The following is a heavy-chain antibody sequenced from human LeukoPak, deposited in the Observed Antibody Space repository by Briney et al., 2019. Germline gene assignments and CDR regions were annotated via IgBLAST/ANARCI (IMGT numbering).Heavy chain of an antibody. Sequence: SETLSLTCTVSGGSISSGNYYWSWIRQPAGKGLEWIGRIYTSGSTNFNPSLKSRVTISVDTSKNQFSLKLSSVTAADTAVYYCARRRFYYDSSGYYYYYYYYMDVWGKGTTVTVSS. CDR1: GGSISSGNYY. J-gene: IGHJ6*03. D-gene: IGHD3-22*01. CDR3: ARRRFYYDSSGYYYYYYYYMDV. V-gene: IGHV4-61*02. CDR2: IYTSGST.